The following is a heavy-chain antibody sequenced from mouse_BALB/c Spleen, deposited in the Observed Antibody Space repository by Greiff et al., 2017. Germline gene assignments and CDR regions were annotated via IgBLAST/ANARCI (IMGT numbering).Heavy chain of an antibody. CDR2: ISSGSSTI. CDR1: GFTFSSFG. V-gene: IGHV5-17*02. CDR3: ARSPFGSSSDWYFDV. D-gene: IGHD1-1*01. J-gene: IGHJ1*01. Sequence: EVQLVESGGGLVQPGGSRKLSCAASGFTFSSFGMHWVRQAPEKGLEWVAYISSGSSTIYYADTVKGRFTISRDNPKNTLFLQMTSLRSEDTAMYYCARSPFGSSSDWYFDVWGAGTTVTVSS.